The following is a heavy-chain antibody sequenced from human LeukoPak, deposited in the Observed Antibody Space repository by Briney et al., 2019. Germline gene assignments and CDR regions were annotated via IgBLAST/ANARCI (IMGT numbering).Heavy chain of an antibody. V-gene: IGHV3-7*05. D-gene: IGHD7-27*01. CDR1: GFALSSYW. Sequence: GGSLRLSCAASGFALSSYWMNWVRQAPGKGLEWVANIKQDGREKYYVDSVKGRFTISRDNAKNSLYLQMNSLRVEDTALYYCARVWAWGSGNYFDNWGQGTLVTVSS. CDR3: ARVWAWGSGNYFDN. CDR2: IKQDGREK. J-gene: IGHJ4*02.